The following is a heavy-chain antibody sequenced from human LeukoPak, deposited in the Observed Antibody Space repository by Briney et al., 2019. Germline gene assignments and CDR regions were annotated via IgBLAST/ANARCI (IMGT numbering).Heavy chain of an antibody. D-gene: IGHD3-22*01. CDR2: IWYDGSNK. CDR3: ARGLFGSGYYYYFDY. CDR1: GFTFSSYD. Sequence: GGSLRLSCAASGFTFSSYDTHWVRQAPGKGLEWVAVIWYDGSNKYYADSVKGRFTISRDNSKNTLYLQMNSLRAEDTAVYYCARGLFGSGYYYYFDYWGQGTLVTVSS. J-gene: IGHJ4*02. V-gene: IGHV3-33*01.